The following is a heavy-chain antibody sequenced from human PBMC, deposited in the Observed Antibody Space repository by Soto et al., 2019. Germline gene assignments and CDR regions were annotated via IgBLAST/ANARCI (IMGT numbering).Heavy chain of an antibody. V-gene: IGHV1-18*01. J-gene: IGHJ4*02. CDR1: GYTFTSYG. CDR3: ARALSYCTNGVCRYYFDY. D-gene: IGHD2-8*01. CDR2: ISAYNGNT. Sequence: ASVKVSCKASGYTFTSYGISWVRQAPGQGLEWMGWISAYNGNTNYARKLQGRVTMTTDTSTSTAYMELRSLRSDDTAVYYCARALSYCTNGVCRYYFDYWGQGTLVTVS.